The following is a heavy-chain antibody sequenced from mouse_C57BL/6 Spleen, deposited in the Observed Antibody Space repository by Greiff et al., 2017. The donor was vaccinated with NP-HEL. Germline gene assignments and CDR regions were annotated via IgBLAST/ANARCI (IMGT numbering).Heavy chain of an antibody. J-gene: IGHJ2*01. D-gene: IGHD2-5*01. Sequence: QVQLQQSGAELVRPGASVTLSCKASGYTFTDYEMHWVKQTPVHGLEWIGAIDPETGGTAYNQKFKGQAILTADKSSSTAYMELRSLTSEDSAVYYCTREGAYYSNLLDYWGQGTTLTVSS. CDR2: IDPETGGT. V-gene: IGHV1-15*01. CDR1: GYTFTDYE. CDR3: TREGAYYSNLLDY.